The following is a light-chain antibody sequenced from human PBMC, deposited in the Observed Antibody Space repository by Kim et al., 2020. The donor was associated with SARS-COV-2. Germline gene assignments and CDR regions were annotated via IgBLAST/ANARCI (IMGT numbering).Light chain of an antibody. CDR2: DAS. V-gene: IGKV1-33*01. CDR3: QQSDRLPLT. Sequence: GDRVTITCQASQDIKKYLNWFQQXPGKAPKLLIYDASNLESGVPSRFSGSGSGTHFTLTISSLQPVDVATYYCQQSDRLPLTFGPGTKV. J-gene: IGKJ3*01. CDR1: QDIKKY.